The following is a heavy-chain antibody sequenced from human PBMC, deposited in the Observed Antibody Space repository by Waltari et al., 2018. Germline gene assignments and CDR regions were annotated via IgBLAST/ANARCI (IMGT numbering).Heavy chain of an antibody. D-gene: IGHD5-18*01. V-gene: IGHV3-30*04. CDR3: ARGGVSWIQLWLHHDY. Sequence: KGLEWVAVISYDGSNKYYVDSVKGRFTISRDNSKNTLYLQMNSLRAEDTAVYYCARGGVSWIQLWLHHDYWGQGTLVTVSS. CDR2: ISYDGSNK. J-gene: IGHJ4*02.